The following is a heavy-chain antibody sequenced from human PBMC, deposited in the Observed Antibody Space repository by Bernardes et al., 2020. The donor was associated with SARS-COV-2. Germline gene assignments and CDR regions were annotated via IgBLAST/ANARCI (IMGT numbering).Heavy chain of an antibody. Sequence: APRKHSCNASGYTFTAYFLHWVRQAPGQRLEWMGWINPNTGGTNYVQKFQGRVTMTRDTSITTAYMELSWLGSDDTAIYYCARTRTTISTTGIPVDYWGQGTLVTVSS. J-gene: IGHJ4*02. V-gene: IGHV1-2*02. CDR1: GYTFTAYF. CDR2: INPNTGGT. D-gene: IGHD2-21*02. CDR3: ARTRTTISTTGIPVDY.